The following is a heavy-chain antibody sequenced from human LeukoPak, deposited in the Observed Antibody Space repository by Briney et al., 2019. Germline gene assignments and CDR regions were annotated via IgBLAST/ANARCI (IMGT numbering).Heavy chain of an antibody. CDR2: IIPIIGTA. J-gene: IGHJ5*02. CDR3: ARDWGNEYCSSTSCYYLNWFDP. Sequence: GSSVKVSCKASGGTFSSYAISWVRQAPGQGLEWMGGIIPIIGTANYAQKFQGRVTITADESTSTAYMELSSLRSEDTAVYYCARDWGNEYCSSTSCYYLNWFDPWGQGTLVTVSS. V-gene: IGHV1-69*01. CDR1: GGTFSSYA. D-gene: IGHD2-2*01.